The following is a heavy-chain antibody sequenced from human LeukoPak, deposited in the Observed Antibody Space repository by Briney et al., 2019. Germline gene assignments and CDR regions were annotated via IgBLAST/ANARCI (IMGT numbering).Heavy chain of an antibody. CDR2: ISAYNGNT. D-gene: IGHD5-12*01. CDR3: ARVQVWGGYVRFPSDY. V-gene: IGHV1-18*01. J-gene: IGHJ4*02. Sequence: ASVKVSCKASGYTFTSYGISWVRQAPGQGLEWMGWISAYNGNTNYAQKLQGRVTMTTDTSTSTAYMELRSLRSDDTAVYYRARVQVWGGYVRFPSDYWGQGTLVTVSS. CDR1: GYTFTSYG.